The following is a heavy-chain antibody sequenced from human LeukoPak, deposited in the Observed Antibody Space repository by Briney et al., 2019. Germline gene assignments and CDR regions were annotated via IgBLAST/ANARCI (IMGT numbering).Heavy chain of an antibody. J-gene: IGHJ4*02. CDR2: IYYSGST. CDR1: GGSISSGGYY. Sequence: SQTLSLTCTVSGGSISSGGYYWSWIRQHPGKGLEWIGYIYYSGSTYYNPSLKSRVTISVDTSKNQFSLKLSSVTAADTAVYYCARVRDYGDYSAYYFDYWGQGTLVTVSS. D-gene: IGHD4-17*01. V-gene: IGHV4-31*03. CDR3: ARVRDYGDYSAYYFDY.